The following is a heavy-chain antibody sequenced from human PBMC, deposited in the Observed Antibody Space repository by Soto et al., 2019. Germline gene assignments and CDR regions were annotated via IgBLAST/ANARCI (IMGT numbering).Heavy chain of an antibody. CDR2: ISWNSARI. V-gene: IGHV3-9*01. D-gene: IGHD3-10*01. Sequence: EVQLVESGGGLVQPGRSLRLSCGASGFTFDDYAMHWVRQAPGKGLEWVSVISWNSARIDYGDSVKGRFTVSRDNAKNSLYLQMNSLRAEDTALYFCAKDILFGETSYYYGMDVWGQGTTVTVSS. J-gene: IGHJ6*02. CDR3: AKDILFGETSYYYGMDV. CDR1: GFTFDDYA.